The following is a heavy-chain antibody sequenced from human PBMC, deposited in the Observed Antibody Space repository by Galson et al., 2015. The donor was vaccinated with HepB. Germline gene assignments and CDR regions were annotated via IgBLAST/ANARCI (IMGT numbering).Heavy chain of an antibody. CDR3: VTESTTFEY. CDR2: VKSKSDGGTT. V-gene: IGHV3-15*01. J-gene: IGHJ4*02. D-gene: IGHD4-11*01. Sequence: SLRLSCAASEFTFTKAWMSWVRQAPGKGLEWVGRVKSKSDGGTTDYATPAKGRFTISRDDSQRTLFLQMNSLTLDDTALYYCVTESTTFEYWGQGSLVTVSS. CDR1: EFTFTKAW.